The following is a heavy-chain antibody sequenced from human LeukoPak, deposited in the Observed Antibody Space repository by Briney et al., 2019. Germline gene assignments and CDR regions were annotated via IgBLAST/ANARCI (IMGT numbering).Heavy chain of an antibody. Sequence: SETLSLTCTVSGGSISSYYWSWIRQPPGKGLEWIGYIYYSGSTNYNPSLKSRVTISVDTSRNQFSLKLSSVTAADTAVYYCARTSQLWLTAFDYWGQGTLVTVSS. J-gene: IGHJ4*02. CDR2: IYYSGST. CDR1: GGSISSYY. CDR3: ARTSQLWLTAFDY. D-gene: IGHD5-18*01. V-gene: IGHV4-59*01.